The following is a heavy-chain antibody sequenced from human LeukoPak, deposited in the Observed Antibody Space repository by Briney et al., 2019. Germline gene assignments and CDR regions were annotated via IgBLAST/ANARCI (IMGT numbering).Heavy chain of an antibody. Sequence: GGSLRLSCAASGFTFSSYGMHWARQAPGRGREWVAVISYEGSNKYYADSVKGRFTISRDNSKNTLYLQMNSLRAEDTAVYYCAKGGYCTNGVCYTYYYYYGMDVWGQGTTVTVSS. CDR1: GFTFSSYG. J-gene: IGHJ6*02. CDR3: AKGGYCTNGVCYTYYYYYGMDV. CDR2: ISYEGSNK. D-gene: IGHD2-8*01. V-gene: IGHV3-30*18.